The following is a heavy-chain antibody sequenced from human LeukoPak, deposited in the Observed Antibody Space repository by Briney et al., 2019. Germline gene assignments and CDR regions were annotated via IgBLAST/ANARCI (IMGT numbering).Heavy chain of an antibody. V-gene: IGHV1-8*01. CDR2: MNPNSGNT. Sequence: GASVNVSCTASGYTFTSYDINWVRQAPGQGLEWLGWMNPNSGNTGYAQKFQGRVNMTRNTSISTAYMELSSLRSEDTAVYYCARRKGTTGTTLFVPWGQGTLVTVSS. CDR3: ARRKGTTGTTLFVP. D-gene: IGHD1-1*01. J-gene: IGHJ5*02. CDR1: GYTFTSYD.